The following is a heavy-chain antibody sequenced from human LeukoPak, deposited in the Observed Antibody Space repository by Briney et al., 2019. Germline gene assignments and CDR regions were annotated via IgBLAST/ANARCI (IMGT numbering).Heavy chain of an antibody. D-gene: IGHD6-13*01. J-gene: IGHJ4*02. V-gene: IGHV3-30-3*01. CDR1: GFTFSSYA. CDR3: ARDRIAAAGIGY. Sequence: GGSLRLSCAASGFTFSSYAMHWVRQAPGKGLEWVAVISYDGSTKYYADSVKGRFTISRDNSKNTLYLQMNSLRAEDTAVYYCARDRIAAAGIGYWGQGTLVTVSS. CDR2: ISYDGSTK.